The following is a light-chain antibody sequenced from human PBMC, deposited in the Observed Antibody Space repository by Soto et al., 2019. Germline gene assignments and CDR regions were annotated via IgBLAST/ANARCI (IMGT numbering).Light chain of an antibody. V-gene: IGKV1-5*01. CDR3: QQYNSYSYT. CDR2: DAS. CDR1: QSISDW. J-gene: IGKJ2*01. Sequence: DIQMTQSPSTLSASVGDRVTITCRASQSISDWLAWYQQKPGKAPKLLIYDASSLESGVPSRFSGSRSGTEFTLTISSLQPDDFATYYCQQYNSYSYTFGQGTKLEI.